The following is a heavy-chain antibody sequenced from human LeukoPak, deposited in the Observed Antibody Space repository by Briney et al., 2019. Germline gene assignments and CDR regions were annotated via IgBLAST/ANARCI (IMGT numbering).Heavy chain of an antibody. V-gene: IGHV3-15*01. CDR3: TTAPYYYDSSGYSP. J-gene: IGHJ5*02. D-gene: IGHD3-22*01. CDR1: GFTFSNAW. Sequence: GGSLRLSCAASGFTFSNAWMSWVRQAPGKGLEWVGRIKSKTDGGTTDYAAPVKGRFTISRDDSKNTLYLQMNSLKTEDTAVYYCTTAPYYYDSSGYSPWGQGTLVTVSS. CDR2: IKSKTDGGTT.